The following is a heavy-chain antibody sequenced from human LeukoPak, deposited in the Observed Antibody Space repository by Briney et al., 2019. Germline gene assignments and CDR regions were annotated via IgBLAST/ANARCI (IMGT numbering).Heavy chain of an antibody. Sequence: APVKVSCKASGYTFTSYVISWVRRAPGQGLEWMGWISAYNGNTNYAQKLQGRVTMTTDTSTSTAYMELRSLRSDDTAVYYCARDTSESAPGDWSPLGPGWADYWGQGTLVTVSS. D-gene: IGHD3/OR15-3a*01. CDR2: ISAYNGNT. V-gene: IGHV1-18*01. CDR1: GYTFTSYV. J-gene: IGHJ4*02. CDR3: ARDTSESAPGDWSPLGPGWADY.